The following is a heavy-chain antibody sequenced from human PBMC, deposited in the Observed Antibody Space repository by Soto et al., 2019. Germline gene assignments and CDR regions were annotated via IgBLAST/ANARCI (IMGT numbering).Heavy chain of an antibody. Sequence: EVQLVESGGGLVQPGGSLRLSCAASGFTFSSYGMNWVRQAPGKGLEWVSYISSSSTTIYYADSVKGRFTIFRDNAKNSLYLQLNSLRDEDTAVYYCAGSPYYYDSSNYYGYWGQGTLVTVSS. CDR1: GFTFSSYG. CDR2: ISSSSTTI. D-gene: IGHD3-22*01. V-gene: IGHV3-48*02. CDR3: AGSPYYYDSSNYYGY. J-gene: IGHJ4*02.